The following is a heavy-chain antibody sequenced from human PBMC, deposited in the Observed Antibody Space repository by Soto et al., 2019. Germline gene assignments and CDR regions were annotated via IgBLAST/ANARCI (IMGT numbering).Heavy chain of an antibody. D-gene: IGHD3-22*01. Sequence: GGSLRLSCAASGFTFSIYAMSWVRQAPGKGLEWVSTIGGGGGGTAYADFVRGRFTISRDNSKNTLYLQMNSLRAEDTAVYYCAKDAHGSGSLSDYWGLGTLVTVSS. CDR3: AKDAHGSGSLSDY. V-gene: IGHV3-23*01. CDR1: GFTFSIYA. CDR2: IGGGGGGT. J-gene: IGHJ4*02.